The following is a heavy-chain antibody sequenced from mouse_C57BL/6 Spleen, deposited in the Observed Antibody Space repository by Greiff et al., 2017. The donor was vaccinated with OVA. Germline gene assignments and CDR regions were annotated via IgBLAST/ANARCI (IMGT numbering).Heavy chain of an antibody. CDR1: GYSITSGYY. J-gene: IGHJ4*01. CDR3: ARGEGHYYCSSYAMDY. Sequence: DVQLQESGPGLVKPSQSLSLTCSVTGYSITSGYYWNWIRQFPGNKLEWMGYISYDGSNNYNPSLKNRISITRDTSKNQFFLKLNSVTTEDTATYYCARGEGHYYCSSYAMDYWGQGTSVTVSS. D-gene: IGHD1-1*01. CDR2: ISYDGSN. V-gene: IGHV3-6*01.